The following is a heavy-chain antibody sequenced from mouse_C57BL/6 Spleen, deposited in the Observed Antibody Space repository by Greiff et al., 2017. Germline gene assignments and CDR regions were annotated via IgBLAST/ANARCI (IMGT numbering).Heavy chain of an antibody. CDR1: GYSFTGYY. CDR2: INPSTGGT. V-gene: IGHV1-42*01. J-gene: IGHJ4*01. CDR3: ARGLPHAMDY. Sequence: VHVKQSGPELVKPGASVKISCKASGYSFTGYYMNWVKQSPEKSLEWIGEINPSTGGTTYNQKFKAKATLTVDKSSSTAYMQLKSLTSEDSAVYYCARGLPHAMDYWGQGTSVTVSS.